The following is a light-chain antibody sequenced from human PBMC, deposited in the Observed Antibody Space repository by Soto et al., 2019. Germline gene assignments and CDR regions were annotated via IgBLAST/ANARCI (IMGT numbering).Light chain of an antibody. CDR1: SGHSSYI. CDR2: LEGSGSY. V-gene: IGLV4-60*03. CDR3: ETWDSNTRV. Sequence: QPVLTQSSSASASLGSSVKLTCTLSSGHSSYIIAWHQQQPGKAPRYLVKLEGSGSYNKGSGVPDRFSGSSSGADRYLTISNLHSEDEADYYCETWDSNTRVFGGGTKVTVL. J-gene: IGLJ3*02.